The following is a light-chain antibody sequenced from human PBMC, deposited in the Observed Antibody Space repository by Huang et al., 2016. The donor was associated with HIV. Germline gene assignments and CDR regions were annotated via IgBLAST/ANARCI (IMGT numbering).Light chain of an antibody. CDR2: DAS. CDR3: QQRSRT. CDR1: QSISNY. Sequence: EIVLTQSPATLSLSPGERAPLSCRASQSISNYLAWYQQKPGQAPSLLIYDASNSAADIPARFSGSGSGTDFTLTISSLESEDFAVYYCQQRSRTFGGGTKVEIK. J-gene: IGKJ4*01. V-gene: IGKV3-11*01.